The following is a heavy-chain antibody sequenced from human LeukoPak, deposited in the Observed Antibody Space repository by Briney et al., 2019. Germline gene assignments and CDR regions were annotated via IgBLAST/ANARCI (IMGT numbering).Heavy chain of an antibody. V-gene: IGHV4-59*08. Sequence: SETLSLTCTVSGGSVTTYYWSWIRQPPGKGLEWIGYIYYSGTTNYNPSLKSRVTMSLDTSKNQFSLKLSSVTAADMAVYYCARPSGYSYGPPFDYWGQGTLVTVSS. CDR1: GGSVTTYY. D-gene: IGHD5-18*01. J-gene: IGHJ4*02. CDR3: ARPSGYSYGPPFDY. CDR2: IYYSGTT.